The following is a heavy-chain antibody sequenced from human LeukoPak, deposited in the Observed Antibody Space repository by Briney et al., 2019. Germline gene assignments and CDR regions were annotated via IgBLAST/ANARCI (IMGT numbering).Heavy chain of an antibody. CDR3: ARGNYDILTGYRVLDY. CDR1: GYTFTSYG. J-gene: IGHJ4*02. D-gene: IGHD3-9*01. V-gene: IGHV1-18*01. Sequence: ASVKVSCKASGYTFTSYGISWVRQAPGQGLEWMGWISAYNGNTNYAQKLQGRVTMTTDTSTSTAYMELRSLRSDDTAVYYCARGNYDILTGYRVLDYWGQGTLVTVSP. CDR2: ISAYNGNT.